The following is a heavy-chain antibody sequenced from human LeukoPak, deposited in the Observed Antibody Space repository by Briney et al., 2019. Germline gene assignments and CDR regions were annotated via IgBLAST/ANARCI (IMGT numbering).Heavy chain of an antibody. CDR1: GGSFSGYY. V-gene: IGHV4-34*01. D-gene: IGHD3-10*01. CDR2: INHVGST. CDR3: ARVSSLITMVRGVMRWFDP. Sequence: SETRSLACAVDGGSFSGYYWSWIRQPPGKGLEWIGEINHVGSTNYNPSLKSRVTISVDTSKTQLSLKLSSVPAADTAVYYCARVSSLITMVRGVMRWFDPWGQGTLVTVSS. J-gene: IGHJ5*02.